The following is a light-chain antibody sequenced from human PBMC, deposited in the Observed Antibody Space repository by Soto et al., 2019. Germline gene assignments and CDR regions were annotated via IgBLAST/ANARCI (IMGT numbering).Light chain of an antibody. CDR2: AAS. CDR1: QDVGHF. V-gene: IGKV1-9*01. J-gene: IGKJ4*01. Sequence: DIQLTQSPSFLFASVGDRVTITCRASQDVGHFLAWYQQKAGKAPKLLMFAASTLQSEVPARFRGSGAGTEFTLTVTSLQPEDYATYYCQQLDSYLSFTFGGGTKVDIK. CDR3: QQLDSYLSFT.